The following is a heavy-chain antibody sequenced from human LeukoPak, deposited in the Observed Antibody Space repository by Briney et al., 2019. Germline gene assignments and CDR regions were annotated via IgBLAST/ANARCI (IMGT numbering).Heavy chain of an antibody. CDR3: ARGLHDRSWYGAH. D-gene: IGHD6-13*01. CDR1: AFTFNYYG. Sequence: PGRSLRLSCAASAFTFNYYGMHWVRQSPGKGLEWVALLPPDGSYQYYADSLKGRFTISRDNFKNALYLQMNSLRLEDTAVYYCARGLHDRSWYGAHWGQGTLLSVSS. J-gene: IGHJ4*02. CDR2: LPPDGSYQ. V-gene: IGHV3-30*19.